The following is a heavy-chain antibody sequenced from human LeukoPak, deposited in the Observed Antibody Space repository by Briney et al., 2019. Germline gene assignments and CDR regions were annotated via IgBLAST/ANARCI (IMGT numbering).Heavy chain of an antibody. V-gene: IGHV1-2*02. CDR2: SHPIIGGA. Sequence: GASGKVSCKAAADTFSDYYVHCVRQAPGQGLEWRGWSHPIIGGAGYSPKFEGRVSITRVAAISTAHMQLTRMTFADTAIYYCGVKGIRGNPFDYWGQGKLVTVSS. CDR1: ADTFSDYY. CDR3: GVKGIRGNPFDY. J-gene: IGHJ4*02. D-gene: IGHD5-12*01.